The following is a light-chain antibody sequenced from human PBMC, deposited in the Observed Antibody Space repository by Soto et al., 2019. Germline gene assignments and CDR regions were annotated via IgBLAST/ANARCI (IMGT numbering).Light chain of an antibody. CDR2: GAS. CDR1: QSVSSSS. J-gene: IGKJ1*01. V-gene: IGKV3-20*01. CDR3: QQYGSSPWT. Sequence: EIVLTQSPGTLSLSPGERATLSCRASQSVSSSSLAWYQQKPGQAPMPLIYGASSRPIGIPYRFSGRGSGTEFTLTISRLEPEDFAAYYCQQYGSSPWTFGQGTKVEIK.